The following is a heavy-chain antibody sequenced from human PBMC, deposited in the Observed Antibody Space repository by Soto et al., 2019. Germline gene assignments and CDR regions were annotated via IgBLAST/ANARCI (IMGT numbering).Heavy chain of an antibody. CDR2: ISYDGSNK. CDR3: LARQGYCSGGSCRGGGMDV. V-gene: IGHV3-30*03. J-gene: IGHJ6*02. D-gene: IGHD2-15*01. CDR1: GFTFSSYG. Sequence: QVQLVESGGGVVQPGRSLRLSCAASGFTFSSYGMHWVRQAPGKGLEWVAVISYDGSNKYYADSVKGRFTISRDNSKNKLYPPMNGLRAEDTGVYYGLARQGYCSGGSCRGGGMDVWGQGTTVTV.